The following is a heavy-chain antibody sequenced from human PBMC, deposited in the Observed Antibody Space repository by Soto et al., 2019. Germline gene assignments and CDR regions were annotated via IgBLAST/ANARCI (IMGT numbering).Heavy chain of an antibody. V-gene: IGHV4-38-2*01. Sequence: SETLSLTCACSGGSIISNDWWAWIGQSPGEGPVWIGSIYHSGTTYYNPSLESRVIISVDTSESRFALRLTSVTAADSAVYYCARPDTVGYYAYCGQGTLVIVSS. J-gene: IGHJ4*02. CDR2: IYHSGTT. CDR1: GGSIISNDW. CDR3: ARPDTVGYYAY. D-gene: IGHD3-3*01.